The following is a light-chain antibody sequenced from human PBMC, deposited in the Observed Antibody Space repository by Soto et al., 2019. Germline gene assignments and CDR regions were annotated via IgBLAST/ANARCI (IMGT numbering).Light chain of an antibody. V-gene: IGKV1-5*03. CDR3: QQYNNDWT. CDR1: QSINSR. J-gene: IGKJ1*01. Sequence: DIQMTQSPSTLSASVGDRVTITCRASQSINSRLAWYQQKPGKAPKLLIYKASSLESGVPSRFSGSGSGTEFTLTISSLQPDDFATYYCQQYNNDWTFGQGTKVEIK. CDR2: KAS.